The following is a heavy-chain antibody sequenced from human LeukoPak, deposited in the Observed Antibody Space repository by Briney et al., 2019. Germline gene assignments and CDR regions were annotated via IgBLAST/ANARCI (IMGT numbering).Heavy chain of an antibody. J-gene: IGHJ5*02. D-gene: IGHD2-2*01. CDR1: GGSISSYY. Sequence: SSETLSLTCTVSGGSISSYYWSWIRQPPGKGLEWIGYIYYSGSTNYNPSLKSRVTISVDTSKNQFSLKLSSVTAADTAVYYCARADCTSPPQSAKSWWFDPWGQGTLVTVSS. CDR3: ARADCTSPPQSAKSWWFDP. CDR2: IYYSGST. V-gene: IGHV4-59*12.